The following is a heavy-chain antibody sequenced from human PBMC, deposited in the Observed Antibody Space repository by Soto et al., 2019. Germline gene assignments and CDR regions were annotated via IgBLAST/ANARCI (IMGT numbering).Heavy chain of an antibody. CDR3: AKVVVAATRHSDFDS. D-gene: IGHD2-15*01. V-gene: IGHV4-39*02. Sequence: PSETLSLMCTVSGGSSNSNNYYWAWIGEPPGKGLAWIASIYYDGSTYYDASLKSRVTISRDTSKNQFSLRLTSMTAADTAVYYCAKVVVAATRHSDFDSWGQGTPVTVSS. CDR1: GGSSNSNNYY. J-gene: IGHJ4*02. CDR2: IYYDGST.